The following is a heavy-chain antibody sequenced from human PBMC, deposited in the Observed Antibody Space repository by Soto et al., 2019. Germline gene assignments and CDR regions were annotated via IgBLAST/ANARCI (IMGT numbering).Heavy chain of an antibody. Sequence: GGSLRLSCAASGFTFSSYSMNWVRQAPGKGLEWVSSISSSSSYIYYADSVKGRFTISVDTSKNQFSLKLSSVTAADTAVYYCARRPRGVPAANDAFDIWGQGTMVTVSS. CDR2: ISSSSSYI. V-gene: IGHV3-21*04. CDR3: ARRPRGVPAANDAFDI. CDR1: GFTFSSYS. J-gene: IGHJ3*02. D-gene: IGHD2-2*01.